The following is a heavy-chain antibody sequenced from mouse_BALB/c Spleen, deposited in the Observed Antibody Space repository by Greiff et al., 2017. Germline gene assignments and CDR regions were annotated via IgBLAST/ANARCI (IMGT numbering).Heavy chain of an antibody. J-gene: IGHJ4*01. CDR3: ARASYGNYYARDE. CDR2: IDTSDSYT. Sequence: VQLQQPGAELVMPGASVKMSCKASGYTFTDYWMHWVKQRPGQGLEWIGAIDTSDSYTSYNQKFKGKATLTVDESSSTAYMQLSSLTSEDSAVYYCARASYGNYYARDEGGQGSSVTVS. V-gene: IGHV1-69*01. CDR1: GYTFTDYW. D-gene: IGHD2-1*01.